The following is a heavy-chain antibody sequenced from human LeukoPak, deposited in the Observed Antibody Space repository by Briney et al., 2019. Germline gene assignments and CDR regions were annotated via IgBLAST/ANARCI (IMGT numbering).Heavy chain of an antibody. CDR1: GGSFISYA. CDR2: IIPIFGTA. Sequence: ASVKVSCKASGGSFISYAINWARQAPGQGLEWMGGIIPIFGTAKYAEKFQDRVTITAVESMSTVYMELSSLRSEDTAVYYCARGWLAETTVVTPYNYWGQGTLVTVSS. CDR3: ARGWLAETTVVTPYNY. V-gene: IGHV1-69*13. D-gene: IGHD4-23*01. J-gene: IGHJ4*02.